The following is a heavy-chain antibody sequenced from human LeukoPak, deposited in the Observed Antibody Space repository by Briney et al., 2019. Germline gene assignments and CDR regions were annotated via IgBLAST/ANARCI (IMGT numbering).Heavy chain of an antibody. V-gene: IGHV4-34*01. CDR3: ARGSLYSSGTSWDAFDI. CDR1: GGSFSGYY. J-gene: IGHJ3*02. CDR2: INHSGST. D-gene: IGHD6-19*01. Sequence: SETLSLTCAVHGGSFSGYYWSWIRQPPGKGLEWIWEINHSGSTNYNPSLKSRVTISVDTSKNQFSLKLSSVTAADTAVYYCARGSLYSSGTSWDAFDIWGQGTMVTVSS.